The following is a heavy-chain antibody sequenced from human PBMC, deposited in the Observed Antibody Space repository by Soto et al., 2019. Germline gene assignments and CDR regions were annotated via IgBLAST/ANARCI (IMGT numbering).Heavy chain of an antibody. CDR3: ARVTYYDEGGAFDI. CDR1: GFTFSSYS. CDR2: ISSSSSYI. V-gene: IGHV3-21*01. Sequence: EVQLVESGGGLVKPGGSLRLSCAASGFTFSSYSMNWVRQAPGKGLEWVSSISSSSSYIYYADSVKGRFTISRDNAKNSLYLQMNSLGGEDTAVYYCARVTYYDEGGAFDIWGQGTMVTVSS. D-gene: IGHD3-22*01. J-gene: IGHJ3*02.